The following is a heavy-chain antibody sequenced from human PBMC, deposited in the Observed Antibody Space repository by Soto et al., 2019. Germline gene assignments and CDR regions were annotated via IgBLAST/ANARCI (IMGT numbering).Heavy chain of an antibody. Sequence: QVQLVQSGAEVKKPGSSVKVSCKASGGTFSSYAISWVRQAPGQGLEWMGGIIPIFGTANYAQKFEGRVTITADEATSTAYMELSSLRSEDTAVYYCARVREDIVVVPAAMRYNYYMDVWGKVTTVTVSS. V-gene: IGHV1-69*01. CDR2: IIPIFGTA. J-gene: IGHJ6*03. CDR3: ARVREDIVVVPAAMRYNYYMDV. CDR1: GGTFSSYA. D-gene: IGHD2-2*01.